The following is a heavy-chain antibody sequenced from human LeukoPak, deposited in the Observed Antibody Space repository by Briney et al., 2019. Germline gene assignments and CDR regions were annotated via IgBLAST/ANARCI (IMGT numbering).Heavy chain of an antibody. CDR2: IWYDGSNK. CDR1: GFTFSSYG. J-gene: IGHJ5*02. CDR3: ARDGRRYCSSTSCQTNWFDP. V-gene: IGHV3-33*01. Sequence: GGSLRLSCAASGFTFSSYGMHWVRQAPGKGLEWVAVIWYDGSNKYYAGSVKGRFTISRDNSKNTLYLQMNSLRAEDTAVYYCARDGRRYCSSTSCQTNWFDPWGQGTLVTVSS. D-gene: IGHD2-2*01.